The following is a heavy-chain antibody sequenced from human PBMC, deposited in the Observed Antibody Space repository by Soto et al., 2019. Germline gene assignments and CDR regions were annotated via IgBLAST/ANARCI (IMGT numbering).Heavy chain of an antibody. CDR2: IYYSWST. Sequence: SETLSLTCTVSVDSISNKNYYLSWIRQPPGKGLEWIGYIYYSWSTNYNPSLKSRVTISLDTSKNQVSLKLRSVTAADTAVYYCARDRGYSYGEYNWFDPWGQATLVNVS. J-gene: IGHJ5*02. D-gene: IGHD5-18*01. CDR3: ARDRGYSYGEYNWFDP. V-gene: IGHV4-61*01. CDR1: VDSISNKNYY.